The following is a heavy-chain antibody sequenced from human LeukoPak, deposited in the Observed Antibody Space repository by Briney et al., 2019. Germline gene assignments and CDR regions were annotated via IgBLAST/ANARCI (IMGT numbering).Heavy chain of an antibody. Sequence: PSETLSLTCTVSGGSISSYYWSWIRQPAGKGLEWIGRIYTSGSTNYNPSLKSRVTMSVDTSKNQFSLKLSSVTAADTAVYYSARDGTIAAAGSIDYWGQGTLVTATS. V-gene: IGHV4-4*07. J-gene: IGHJ4*02. CDR2: IYTSGST. CDR3: ARDGTIAAAGSIDY. CDR1: GGSISSYY. D-gene: IGHD6-13*01.